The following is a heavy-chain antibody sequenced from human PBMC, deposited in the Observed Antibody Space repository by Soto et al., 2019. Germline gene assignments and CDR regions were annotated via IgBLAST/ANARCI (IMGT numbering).Heavy chain of an antibody. CDR2: INPNSGGT. J-gene: IGHJ6*02. Sequence: ASVKVSCKASGYTFTGYYMHWVRQAPGQGLEWMGWINPNSGGTNYAQKFQGWVTMTRDTSISTAYMELSRLRSDDTAVYYCARDYSSSWYSGYYYGMDVWGQGTTVTVS. V-gene: IGHV1-2*04. CDR1: GYTFTGYY. CDR3: ARDYSSSWYSGYYYGMDV. D-gene: IGHD6-13*01.